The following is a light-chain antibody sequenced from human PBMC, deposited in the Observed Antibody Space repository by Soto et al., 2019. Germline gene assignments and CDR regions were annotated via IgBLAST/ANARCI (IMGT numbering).Light chain of an antibody. CDR2: GSS. CDR1: QSVSNNY. Sequence: EVVLTQSPGTLSLSPGERATLSCRASQSVSNNYLAWYQQKPGQGPSLLIFGSSDRATGIPDWFIGSGSGTDFTLTISSLEPEDFAVYYCQQYDSPPPYTFGQGTKLEIK. CDR3: QQYDSPPPYT. V-gene: IGKV3-20*01. J-gene: IGKJ2*01.